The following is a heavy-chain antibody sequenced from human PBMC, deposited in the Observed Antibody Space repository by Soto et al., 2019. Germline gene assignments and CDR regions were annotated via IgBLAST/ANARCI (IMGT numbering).Heavy chain of an antibody. CDR3: VQSRCGGDCLQSYSSHSYYGLDV. Sequence: QITLKESGPTLVQPTQTLTLTCSFSGFSLSTTGVGVGWIRQPPGKALEWLALIYWDDDKRYNPSLNSRLTITKDTSKNQVVHAMTNMDPVDTATYYCVQSRCGGDCLQSYSSHSYYGLDVWGQGTTVTVSS. J-gene: IGHJ6*02. D-gene: IGHD2-21*02. V-gene: IGHV2-5*02. CDR1: GFSLSTTGVG. CDR2: IYWDDDK.